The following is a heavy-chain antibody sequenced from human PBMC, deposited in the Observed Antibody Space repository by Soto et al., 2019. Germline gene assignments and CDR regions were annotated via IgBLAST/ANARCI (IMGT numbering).Heavy chain of an antibody. J-gene: IGHJ5*02. Sequence: ASVKVSCKASGYTFTSYYMHWVRQAPGQGLEWMGIINPSGGSTSYAQKFQGRVTMTRDTSTSTVYMELSSLRSEDTAVYYCARGHYDSSGIPGWFDPWGQGTLVTVYS. CDR2: INPSGGST. CDR3: ARGHYDSSGIPGWFDP. CDR1: GYTFTSYY. D-gene: IGHD3-22*01. V-gene: IGHV1-46*01.